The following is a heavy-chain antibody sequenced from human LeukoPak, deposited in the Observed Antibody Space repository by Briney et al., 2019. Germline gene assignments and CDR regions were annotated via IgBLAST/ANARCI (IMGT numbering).Heavy chain of an antibody. CDR1: GFTFSSYA. V-gene: IGHV3-33*01. CDR2: IWYDGSNR. J-gene: IGHJ3*02. CDR3: ARVRLDRSERNLDAFEN. D-gene: IGHD1-14*01. Sequence: GGSLRLPCAASGFTFSSYAMHWVRQAPGKGLEWVAVIWYDGSNRYYADSVTGRFTISRDNSKNTVYLQMNSLRAEDTAVYFCARVRLDRSERNLDAFENWGQGTMVTVSS.